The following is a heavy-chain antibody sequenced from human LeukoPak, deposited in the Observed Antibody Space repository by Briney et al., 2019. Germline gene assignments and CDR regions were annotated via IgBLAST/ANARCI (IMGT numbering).Heavy chain of an antibody. CDR3: ARHVAFMILPDY. V-gene: IGHV4-39*01. CDR2: IYYSGST. Sequence: SETLSLTCTVSGGSISSSSYYWGWIRQPPGKGLEWIGSIYYSGSTYYNPSLKSRVTISVDTSKNQFSLKLSSVTAADTAVYYCARHVAFMILPDYWGQGTLVTVSS. J-gene: IGHJ4*02. CDR1: GGSISSSSYY. D-gene: IGHD3-9*01.